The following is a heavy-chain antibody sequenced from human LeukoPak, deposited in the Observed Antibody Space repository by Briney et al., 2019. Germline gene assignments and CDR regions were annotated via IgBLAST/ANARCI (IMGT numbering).Heavy chain of an antibody. CDR3: ATTQMDPWLVQPPYYYYGMDV. J-gene: IGHJ6*02. V-gene: IGHV1-69*13. CDR2: IIPIFGTA. D-gene: IGHD6-19*01. CDR1: GGTFSSYA. Sequence: ASVKVSCKASGGTFSSYAISWVRQAPGQGLEWMGGIIPIFGTANYAQKFQGRVTITADESTSTAYMELSSLRSEDTAVYYCATTQMDPWLVQPPYYYYGMDVWGQGTTVTVSS.